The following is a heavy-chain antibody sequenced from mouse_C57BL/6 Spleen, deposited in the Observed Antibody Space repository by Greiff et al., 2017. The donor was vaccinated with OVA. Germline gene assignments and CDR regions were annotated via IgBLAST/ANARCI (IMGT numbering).Heavy chain of an antibody. D-gene: IGHD1-1*01. V-gene: IGHV14-4*01. CDR2: IDPENGDT. CDR1: GFNIKDDY. Sequence: VQLQQSGAELVRPGASVKLSCTASGFNIKDDYMHWVKQRPEQGLEWIGWIDPENGDTEYASKFQGKATITADTSSNTAYLQLSSLTSEDTAVYYCTMLTTVVATDAYWGQGTLVTVSA. CDR3: TMLTTVVATDAY. J-gene: IGHJ3*01.